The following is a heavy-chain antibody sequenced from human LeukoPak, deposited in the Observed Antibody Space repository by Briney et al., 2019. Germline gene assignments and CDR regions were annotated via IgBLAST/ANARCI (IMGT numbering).Heavy chain of an antibody. D-gene: IGHD3-10*01. J-gene: IGHJ6*02. V-gene: IGHV4-59*01. CDR2: IYYSGST. CDR1: GGSISSYY. CDR3: AGEGSSGYYGMDV. Sequence: SETLSLTCTVSGGSISSYYWSWIRQPPGKGLEWIGYIYYSGSTNYNPSLKSRVTISVDTSKNQFSLKLSSVTAADTAVYYCAGEGSSGYYGMDVWGQGTTVTVSS.